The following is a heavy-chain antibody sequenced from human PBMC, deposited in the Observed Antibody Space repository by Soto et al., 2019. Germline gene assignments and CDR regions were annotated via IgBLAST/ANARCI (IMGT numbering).Heavy chain of an antibody. CDR2: ISRTSIYI. J-gene: IGHJ6*02. D-gene: IGHD3-16*01. Sequence: EVHLVESGGGLVKPGGSLRLSCAASGFIFSNYSMNWVRQAPGKGLEWVSAISRTSIYIYYPDSLNGRFTVSRDNAKNSLYLQMNSLRAEDTAVYYCARDSLGGGMDVWGQGTPVTVSS. V-gene: IGHV3-21*01. CDR3: ARDSLGGGMDV. CDR1: GFIFSNYS.